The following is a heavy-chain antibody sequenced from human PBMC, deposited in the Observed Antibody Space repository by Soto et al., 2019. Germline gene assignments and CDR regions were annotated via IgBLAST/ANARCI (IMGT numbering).Heavy chain of an antibody. CDR1: GCSISSYY. D-gene: IGHD3-9*01. CDR3: ARHVGSYAIFTGYYASYGMDV. J-gene: IGHJ6*02. Sequence: PSETLSLTCTFSGCSISSYYWSWSRQPPGKGLEWIGYIYYSGSTNYNPSLKSRVTISVDTSKNQFSLKLSSVTAADTAVYYCARHVGSYAIFTGYYASYGMDVWGQGTTVTVSS. CDR2: IYYSGST. V-gene: IGHV4-59*12.